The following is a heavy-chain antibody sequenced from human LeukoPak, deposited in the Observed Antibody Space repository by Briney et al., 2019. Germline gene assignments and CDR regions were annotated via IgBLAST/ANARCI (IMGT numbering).Heavy chain of an antibody. CDR2: ISYDGSNK. V-gene: IGHV3-30-3*01. D-gene: IGHD3-10*01. J-gene: IGHJ4*02. CDR1: GFIFSNYW. CDR3: ARDMGSYPDY. Sequence: GGSLRLSCAASGFIFSNYWMSWVRQAPGKGLEWVAVISYDGSNKYYADSVKGRFTISRDNSKNTLYLQMNSLRAEDTAVYYCARDMGSYPDYWGQGTLVTVSS.